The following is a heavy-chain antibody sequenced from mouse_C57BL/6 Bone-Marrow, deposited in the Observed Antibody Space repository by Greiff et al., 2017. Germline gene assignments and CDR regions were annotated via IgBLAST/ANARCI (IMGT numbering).Heavy chain of an antibody. V-gene: IGHV5-9-1*02. CDR2: ISSGGDYI. Sequence: EVMLVESGEGLVKPGGSLKLSCAASGFTFSSYAMSWVRQTPEKRLEWVAYISSGGDYIYYADTVKGRFTISRDNARNTLYLQMSSLKSDDTAMYYCTRAPNWYVDVWGTGTTVTVSS. CDR1: GFTFSSYA. J-gene: IGHJ1*03. CDR3: TRAPNWYVDV.